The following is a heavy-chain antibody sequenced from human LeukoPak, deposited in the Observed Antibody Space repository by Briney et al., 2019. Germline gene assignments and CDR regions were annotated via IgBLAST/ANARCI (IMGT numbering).Heavy chain of an antibody. CDR2: IFYSGQT. J-gene: IGHJ3*02. CDR3: ARDREQQLVRFYNAFDI. D-gene: IGHD6-13*01. CDR1: GGSINNNIHY. Sequence: SETLSLTCTVSGGSINNNIHYWGWIRQPPGKGLEWIGAIFYSGQTYYNPSLKSRVTISVDTSKNQFSLKLRSVTAADTAVYYCARDREQQLVRFYNAFDIWGQGTMVTVSS. V-gene: IGHV4-39*07.